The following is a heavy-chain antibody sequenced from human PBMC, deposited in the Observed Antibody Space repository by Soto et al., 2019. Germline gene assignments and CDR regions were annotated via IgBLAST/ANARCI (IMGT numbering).Heavy chain of an antibody. V-gene: IGHV3-30-3*01. CDR3: ARMDGSGYYGSYFDY. CDR1: GFTFSSYA. CDR2: ISYDGSNK. Sequence: GGSLRLSCAASGFTFSSYAMHWVRQAPGKGLEWVAIISYDGSNKYYADSVKGRFTISRDNSKSTLFLQMNSLRAEDTAVYYCARMDGSGYYGSYFDYWGQGALVTVSS. J-gene: IGHJ4*02. D-gene: IGHD3-22*01.